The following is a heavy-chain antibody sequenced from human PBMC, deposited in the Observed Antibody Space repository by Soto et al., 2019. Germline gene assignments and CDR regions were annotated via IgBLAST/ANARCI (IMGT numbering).Heavy chain of an antibody. D-gene: IGHD1-26*01. CDR3: ARKGILPILGFDS. CDR1: GYTFTTYA. Sequence: GASVKVSCKASGYTFTTYALYWVRQAPGQRLEWMGWIDGGNGNTRYSQNFQGRVTISRDTSATTVYMELSSLRSEDTAVYFCARKGILPILGFDSWGQGTLVTVSS. J-gene: IGHJ4*02. CDR2: IDGGNGNT. V-gene: IGHV1-3*01.